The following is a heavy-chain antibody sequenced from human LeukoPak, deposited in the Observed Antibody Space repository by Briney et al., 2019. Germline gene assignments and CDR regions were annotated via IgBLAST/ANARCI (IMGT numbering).Heavy chain of an antibody. CDR3: ARDFRFHDDY. CDR2: ISSSSSYI. CDR1: GFTFSSYS. J-gene: IGHJ4*02. V-gene: IGHV3-21*01. Sequence: GGSLRLSCAASGFTFSSYSMNWVRQAPGKGLEWVSSISSSSSYIYYADSVKGRFTISRDNAKNSVYLQMNSLRVEDTAVYYCARDFRFHDDYWGQGTLVTVSS.